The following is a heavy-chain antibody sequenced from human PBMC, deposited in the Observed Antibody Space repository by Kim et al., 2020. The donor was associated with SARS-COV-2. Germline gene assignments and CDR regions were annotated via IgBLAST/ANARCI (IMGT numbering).Heavy chain of an antibody. J-gene: IGHJ6*02. Sequence: FTISRDNSKNTLYLQMNSLRAEDTAVYYCARDMYYGSGSYYGPGHGMDVWGQGTTVTVSS. CDR3: ARDMYYGSGSYYGPGHGMDV. D-gene: IGHD3-10*01. V-gene: IGHV3-66*01.